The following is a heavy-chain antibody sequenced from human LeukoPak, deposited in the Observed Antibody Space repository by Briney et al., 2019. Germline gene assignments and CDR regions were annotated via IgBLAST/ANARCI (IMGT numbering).Heavy chain of an antibody. CDR1: VCSFSSFA. J-gene: IGHJ6*02. CDR3: AREIAAGQFYYYAMDV. V-gene: IGHV1-69*04. Sequence: SETVSCKASVCSFSSFAISWVRQAPRQGLEWMGRIISILGIPNYAQNFQGRVTITADKSTSTAYMELSSLRSEDTAVYYCAREIAAGQFYYYAMDVWGQGTTVTVSS. CDR2: IISILGIP.